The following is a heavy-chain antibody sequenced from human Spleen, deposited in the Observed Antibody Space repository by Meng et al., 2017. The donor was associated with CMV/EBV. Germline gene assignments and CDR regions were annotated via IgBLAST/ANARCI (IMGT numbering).Heavy chain of an antibody. CDR3: ARGRGPSGSWYIDY. CDR1: GYTFTSYF. J-gene: IGHJ4*02. Sequence: KADGYTFTSYFMHWVRQAPGQGLEWMGKINPSGGRTTYAPRFQGRVTMTRNTSTTTIYMEVSSLTSEDTALYYCARGRGPSGSWYIDYWGQGTLVTVSS. D-gene: IGHD6-13*01. CDR2: INPSGGRT. V-gene: IGHV1-46*01.